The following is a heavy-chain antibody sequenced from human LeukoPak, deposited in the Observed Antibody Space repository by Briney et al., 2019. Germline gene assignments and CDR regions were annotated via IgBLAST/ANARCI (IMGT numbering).Heavy chain of an antibody. D-gene: IGHD3-22*01. Sequence: GGTLRLSCAASGFTFSSYWMTWVRQAPPQGLEWVSNINQDGSENYYVDSVKGRFTISRDNAKYSLYLQMNSLRAEDTAVYYCAREYYYDSSGSDYWGQGTLVTVSS. CDR1: GFTFSSYW. J-gene: IGHJ4*02. CDR2: INQDGSEN. CDR3: AREYYYDSSGSDY. V-gene: IGHV3-7*04.